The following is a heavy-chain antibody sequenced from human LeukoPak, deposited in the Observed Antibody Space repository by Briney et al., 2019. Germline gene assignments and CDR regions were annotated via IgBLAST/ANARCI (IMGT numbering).Heavy chain of an antibody. Sequence: GGSLRLSCAASGFTFSSYEMNWVRQAPGKGLEWISYISTSGSTTYYADSVKGRFTISRDNAKHSLYLQMNSLRAEDTAVYCCARAYTFGGVIVAFDYWGQGTLVTVSS. CDR2: ISTSGSTT. V-gene: IGHV3-48*03. CDR3: ARAYTFGGVIVAFDY. J-gene: IGHJ4*02. D-gene: IGHD3-16*02. CDR1: GFTFSSYE.